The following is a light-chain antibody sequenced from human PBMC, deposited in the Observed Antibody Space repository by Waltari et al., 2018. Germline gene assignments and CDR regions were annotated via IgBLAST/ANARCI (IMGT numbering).Light chain of an antibody. V-gene: IGLV2-8*01. CDR1: SSDVGGYNY. CDR3: SSYAGSRVV. Sequence: QSALTQPPSASGSPGQSVTISCTGTSSDVGGYNYVSWYQQHPGKAPQLMFYVVSNRPAVAPDRFAGTKSGTPASLAGAGLQAEDEAEYYCSSYAGSRVVFGGGTKLTVL. J-gene: IGLJ2*01. CDR2: VVS.